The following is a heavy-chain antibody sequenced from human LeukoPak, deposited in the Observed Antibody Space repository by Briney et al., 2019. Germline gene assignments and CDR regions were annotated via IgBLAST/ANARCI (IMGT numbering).Heavy chain of an antibody. J-gene: IGHJ4*02. V-gene: IGHV3-21*01. CDR1: GFTFSSYS. CDR2: ISSSSSYI. Sequence: GGSLRLSCAASGFTFSSYSMNWVRQAPGKGLEWVSSISSSSSYIYYADSVKGRFTISRDNAKNSLYLQMNSLRAEDTAVYYCASSSIYCSSTSCQDYWGQGTLVTVSS. D-gene: IGHD2-2*01. CDR3: ASSSIYCSSTSCQDY.